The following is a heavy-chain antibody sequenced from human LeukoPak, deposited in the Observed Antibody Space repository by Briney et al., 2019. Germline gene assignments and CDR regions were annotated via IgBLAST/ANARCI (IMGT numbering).Heavy chain of an antibody. V-gene: IGHV4-4*07. J-gene: IGHJ4*02. CDR1: GGSISNYY. Sequence: PSETLSLTCTVSGGSISNYYWSWVRQPAGKGLEWIGRIYTSESTNYNPSLKSRVTMSVDTSKNQFSLKLSSVTAADTAVYYCARGYDSSGYYCFDYWGQGILVTVSS. CDR2: IYTSEST. D-gene: IGHD3-22*01. CDR3: ARGYDSSGYYCFDY.